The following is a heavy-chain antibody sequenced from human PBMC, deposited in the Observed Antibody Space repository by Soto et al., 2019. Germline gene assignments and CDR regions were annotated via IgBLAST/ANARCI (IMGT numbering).Heavy chain of an antibody. J-gene: IGHJ4*02. Sequence: EMPLLESGGGLVQPGGSLRLSCAASGFTMSTYSVTWVRQAPGKGLEWVSGISVTPGITFYADSVKGRFTISRDSSNNAVYLQMNSLRAEDTAMYFCSKWCGYGDLWGQGTLVTVSS. V-gene: IGHV3-23*01. CDR2: ISVTPGIT. CDR3: SKWCGYGDL. D-gene: IGHD6-25*01. CDR1: GFTMSTYS.